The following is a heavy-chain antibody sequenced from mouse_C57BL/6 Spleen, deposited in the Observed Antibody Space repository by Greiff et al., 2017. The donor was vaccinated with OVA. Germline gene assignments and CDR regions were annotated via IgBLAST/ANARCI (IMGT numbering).Heavy chain of an antibody. J-gene: IGHJ2*01. CDR2: INPNNGGT. Sequence: EVQLQQSGPELVKPGASVKISCKASGYTFTDYYMNWVKQSHGKSLEWIGDINPNNGGTSYNQKFKGKATLTVDKSSSTAYMELRSLTSEDSAVYYCARGGERDYWGQGTTLTVSS. CDR1: GYTFTDYY. CDR3: ARGGERDY. V-gene: IGHV1-26*01.